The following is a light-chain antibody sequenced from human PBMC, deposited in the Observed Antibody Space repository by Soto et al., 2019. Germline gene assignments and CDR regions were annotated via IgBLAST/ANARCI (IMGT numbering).Light chain of an antibody. J-gene: IGKJ4*01. CDR2: GAS. CDR1: QSISSTY. Sequence: EIVLTQSPGTLSLSPGERATLSCRASQSISSTYLAWYQQKPGQAPRLLVYGASSRATGIPDRFSGSGSGTDFTLTISRLEPEDFALYYCQQYGSSPLTFGGGTEVDI. V-gene: IGKV3-20*01. CDR3: QQYGSSPLT.